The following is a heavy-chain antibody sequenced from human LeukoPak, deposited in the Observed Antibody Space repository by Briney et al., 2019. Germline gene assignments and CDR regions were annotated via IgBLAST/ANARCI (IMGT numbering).Heavy chain of an antibody. J-gene: IGHJ4*02. V-gene: IGHV3-48*03. CDR2: ISSSGSTI. CDR3: ARATHYYESSGYDY. Sequence: GGSLRLSCAASGFTFSSYEMNWVRQAPGKGLEWVSYISSSGSTIYYADSVKGRFTISRDNAKNSLYLQMNSLRAEDTALYYCARATHYYESSGYDYWGQGALVTVSS. CDR1: GFTFSSYE. D-gene: IGHD3-22*01.